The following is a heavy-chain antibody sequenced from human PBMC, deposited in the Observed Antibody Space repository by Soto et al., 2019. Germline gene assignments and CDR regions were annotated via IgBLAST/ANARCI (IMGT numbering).Heavy chain of an antibody. CDR3: ARVSVVVISFDP. D-gene: IGHD3-22*01. CDR1: GGSISSGGYY. Sequence: SETLSLTCTVSGGSISSGGYYWSWIRQHPGKGLEWIGYIYYSGSTYYNPSLKSRVTISVDTSKNQFSLKLSSVTAADTAVYYCARVSVVVISFDPWGQGTLVTVSS. CDR2: IYYSGST. J-gene: IGHJ5*02. V-gene: IGHV4-31*03.